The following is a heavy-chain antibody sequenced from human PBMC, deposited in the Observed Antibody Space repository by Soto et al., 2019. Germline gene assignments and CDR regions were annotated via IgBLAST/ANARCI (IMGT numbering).Heavy chain of an antibody. V-gene: IGHV3-23*01. CDR3: AKDGKMRTKVWFPAGYGMDV. CDR1: GFTFSRYA. Sequence: PGGSLRLSCAASGFTFSRYAMNWVRQAPGRGPQWISGISVSGDNTSYVESVRGRFTVYRDNSKNTLYLQMNNLRAEDTALYYCAKDGKMRTKVWFPAGYGMDVWGQGTTVTVSS. J-gene: IGHJ6*02. D-gene: IGHD3-10*01. CDR2: ISVSGDNT.